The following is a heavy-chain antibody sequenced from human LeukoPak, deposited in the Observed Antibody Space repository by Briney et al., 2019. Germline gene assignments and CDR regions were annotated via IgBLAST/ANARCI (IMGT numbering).Heavy chain of an antibody. Sequence: GGSLRLSCTASGFSFSGHWMHWARQLPGKGLVWVSRISPTGSTTSYADSVKGRFTVSRDNAKNTLYLQVNNLRAEDTAVYYCARGPNSNWSGLDYWGQGTLVAVSS. J-gene: IGHJ4*02. V-gene: IGHV3-74*01. CDR1: GFSFSGHW. CDR2: ISPTGSTT. CDR3: ARGPNSNWSGLDY. D-gene: IGHD6-6*01.